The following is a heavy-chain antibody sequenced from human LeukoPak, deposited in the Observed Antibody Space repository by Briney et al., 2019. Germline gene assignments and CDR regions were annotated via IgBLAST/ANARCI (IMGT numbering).Heavy chain of an antibody. CDR3: ARGDPSGRPGIGFDF. V-gene: IGHV4-59*01. D-gene: IGHD1-26*01. Sequence: PSETLSLTCTVFGGSITNSYWSWIRQPPGKGLEWIGHFHDSEGTNYNPSLKSRVSISLDTSKNQVSLWLNSVTAADTAVYYCARGDPSGRPGIGFDFWGQGALVSVSS. J-gene: IGHJ4*02. CDR1: GGSITNSY. CDR2: FHDSEGT.